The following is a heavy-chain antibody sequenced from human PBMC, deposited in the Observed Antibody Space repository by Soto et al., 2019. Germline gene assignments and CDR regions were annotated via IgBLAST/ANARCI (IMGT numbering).Heavy chain of an antibody. D-gene: IGHD3-10*01. CDR2: SSASGTAT. J-gene: IGHJ4*02. Sequence: GGSLRPSCVASVFTFVNYTVTWFRQAPGKGLEWVSGSSASGTATSYADLAKGRFTISRDNSLNTLFLQMNRLRVEDTAVYYCAKYPVGRGKDAPAXWGQGT. CDR3: AKYPVGRGKDAPAX. CDR1: VFTFVNYT. V-gene: IGHV3-23*01.